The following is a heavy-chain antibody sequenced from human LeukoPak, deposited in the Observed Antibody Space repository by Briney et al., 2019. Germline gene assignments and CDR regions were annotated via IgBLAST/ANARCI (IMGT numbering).Heavy chain of an antibody. CDR1: GYTFTSYD. CDR2: MNPNSGNT. D-gene: IGHD6-6*01. Sequence: ASVKVSCKASGYTFTSYDINWVRQATGQGLEWMGWMNPNSGNTGYAQKFQGRVTMTRNTSISTAYMELSSPRSDDTAVYYCARDYNSSSGGDYWGQGTLVTVSS. CDR3: ARDYNSSSGGDY. J-gene: IGHJ4*02. V-gene: IGHV1-8*01.